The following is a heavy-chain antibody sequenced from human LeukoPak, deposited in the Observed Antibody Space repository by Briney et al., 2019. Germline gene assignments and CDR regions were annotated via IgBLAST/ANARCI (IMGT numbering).Heavy chain of an antibody. J-gene: IGHJ4*02. CDR3: ARDRGNFGTFDY. V-gene: IGHV1-2*02. Sequence: ASVKVSCKASGYTFTGYYMHWVRQAPGQGLEWMGWINPNSGGTNYAQKFQGRVTVTRDTSISTAYMELSRLRSDDTAVYYCARDRGNFGTFDYWGQGTLVTVSS. CDR2: INPNSGGT. CDR1: GYTFTGYY. D-gene: IGHD4-23*01.